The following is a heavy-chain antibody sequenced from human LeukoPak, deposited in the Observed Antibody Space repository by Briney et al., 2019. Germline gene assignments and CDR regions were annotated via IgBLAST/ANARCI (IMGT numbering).Heavy chain of an antibody. V-gene: IGHV3-23*01. D-gene: IGHD3-22*01. CDR1: GFTFSSYS. CDR2: ISGSGGST. CDR3: ARADSSGYYYGGVWFDP. J-gene: IGHJ5*02. Sequence: PGGSLRLSCAASGFTFSSYSMNWVRQAPGKGLEWVSAISGSGGSTYYADSVKGRFTISRDNSKNTLFLQMNSLRAEDTAVYYCARADSSGYYYGGVWFDPWGQGTLVTVSS.